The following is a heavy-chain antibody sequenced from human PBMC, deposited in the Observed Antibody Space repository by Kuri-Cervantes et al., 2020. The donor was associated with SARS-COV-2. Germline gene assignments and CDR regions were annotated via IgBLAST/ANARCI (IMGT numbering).Heavy chain of an antibody. V-gene: IGHV3-49*04. J-gene: IGHJ4*02. CDR2: IRSKAYGGTT. CDR1: GFTFGDYA. D-gene: IGHD3-3*01. CDR3: TRDDFWSGYSDY. Sequence: QTLSLTCAASGFTFGDYAMSWVRQAPGKGLEWVGFIRSKAYGGTTEYAASVKGRFTISRDDSKSIAYLQMNSLKTEDTAVYYCTRDDFWSGYSDYWGQGTLVTVSS.